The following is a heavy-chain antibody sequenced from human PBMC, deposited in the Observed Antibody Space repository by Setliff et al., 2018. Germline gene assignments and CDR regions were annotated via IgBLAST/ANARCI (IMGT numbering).Heavy chain of an antibody. CDR1: GGSISSHY. D-gene: IGHD2-2*01. V-gene: IGHV4-59*11. CDR2: IYHSGST. Sequence: SETLSLTCTVSGGSISSHYWSWIRQPPGKGLEWIGSIYHSGSTYYNPSLKSRVTISVDTSKNQFSLKLSSVTAADTAVYYCARVICSSTSCPGYYGMDVWGQGTTVTVSS. J-gene: IGHJ6*02. CDR3: ARVICSSTSCPGYYGMDV.